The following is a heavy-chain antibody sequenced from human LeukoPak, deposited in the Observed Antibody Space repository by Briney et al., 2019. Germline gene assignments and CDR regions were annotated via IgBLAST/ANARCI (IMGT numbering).Heavy chain of an antibody. J-gene: IGHJ4*02. D-gene: IGHD3-10*01. CDR3: ARDRDGY. CDR2: IWYDGTNK. CDR1: GFTFSSYG. V-gene: IGHV3-33*01. Sequence: PGRSLRLSCAASGFTFSSYGMHWVRQAPGKGLEWVAVIWYDGTNKYYADSVKGRFTISRDNAKNSLYLQMNSLRAEDTAVYYCARDRDGYWGQGTLVTVSS.